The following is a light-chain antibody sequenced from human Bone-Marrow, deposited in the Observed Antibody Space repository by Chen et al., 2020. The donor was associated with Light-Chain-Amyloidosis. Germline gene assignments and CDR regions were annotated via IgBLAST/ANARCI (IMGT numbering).Light chain of an antibody. J-gene: IGLJ3*02. CDR1: SGSIATNY. Sequence: NFMLTQPHSVSESPGKTVIIYCTRSSGSIATNYVQWYQQRPGSSPTTVIYEDDQRPSGVPDRFSVSIDRSSNSASLTISGLKTEDEADYYCQSYQGSSQGVFGGGTKLTVL. CDR2: EDD. CDR3: QSYQGSSQGV. V-gene: IGLV6-57*01.